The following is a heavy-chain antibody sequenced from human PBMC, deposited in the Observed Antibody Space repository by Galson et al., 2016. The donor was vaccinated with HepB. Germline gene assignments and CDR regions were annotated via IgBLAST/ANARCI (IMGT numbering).Heavy chain of an antibody. D-gene: IGHD2-8*01. Sequence: CAISGDSVSSSSASWNWIRQSPSRGLEWLGRTYYRSKWYNDYAVSVRGRITITPDTSRNQFSLQVNSMTPEDTAVYFCARDQCTNDCARDQCSSAVCYLMGRFDPWGQGTLVTVSS. CDR2: TYYRSKWYN. V-gene: IGHV6-1*01. CDR3: ARDQCTNDCARDQCSSAVCYLMGRFDP. CDR1: GDSVSSSSAS. J-gene: IGHJ5*02.